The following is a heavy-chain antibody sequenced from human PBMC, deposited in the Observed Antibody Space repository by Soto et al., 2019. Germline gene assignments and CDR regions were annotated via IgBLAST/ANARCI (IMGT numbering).Heavy chain of an antibody. Sequence: SETLSLTCTVSGGSISSSIYYWGWIRQPPGKGLEWIGSIYYSGSTYYNPSLKSRVTISVGTSKNQFSLKLSSVTAADTAVYYCAGSYYYDSSGYYFWGQGTLVTVSS. J-gene: IGHJ4*02. CDR3: AGSYYYDSSGYYF. CDR2: IYYSGST. D-gene: IGHD3-22*01. CDR1: GGSISSSIYY. V-gene: IGHV4-39*01.